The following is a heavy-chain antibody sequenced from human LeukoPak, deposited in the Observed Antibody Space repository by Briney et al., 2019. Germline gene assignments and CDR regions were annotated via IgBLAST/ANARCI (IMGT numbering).Heavy chain of an antibody. J-gene: IGHJ6*03. Sequence: GSLRLSCAASGFTFSSYWMSWVRQAPGKGLEWVAIIKQDGSEKYYVDSAKGRFTISRDNAKNSLYLQMNSLRAEDTAVYYCARSPFLGSYYMDVWGKGTTVTVSS. D-gene: IGHD2/OR15-2a*01. CDR3: ARSPFLGSYYMDV. CDR1: GFTFSSYW. V-gene: IGHV3-7*01. CDR2: IKQDGSEK.